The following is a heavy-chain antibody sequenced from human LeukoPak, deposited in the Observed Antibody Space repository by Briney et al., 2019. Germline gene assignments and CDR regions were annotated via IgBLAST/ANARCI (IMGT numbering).Heavy chain of an antibody. CDR2: INPSGGST. D-gene: IGHD2-15*01. J-gene: IGHJ5*02. V-gene: IGHV1-46*01. CDR1: GYTFTSYY. CDR3: AKPPRGLCDGARCYPFDP. Sequence: ASVKVSCKASGYTFTSYYMHWVRQAPGQGLEWMGIINPSGGSTSYAQKFQGRVTMTRDTSTSTVYMELSSLRAEDTAVYYCAKPPRGLCDGARCYPFDPWGQGTLVTVSS.